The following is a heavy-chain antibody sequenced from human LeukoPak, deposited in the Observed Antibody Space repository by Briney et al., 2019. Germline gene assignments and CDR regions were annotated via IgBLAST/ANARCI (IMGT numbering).Heavy chain of an antibody. CDR2: ISYDGSNK. CDR1: GFTFSSYA. CDR3: ASGPTGPLDY. J-gene: IGHJ4*02. Sequence: PGGSLRLSCAASGFTFSSYAMSWVRQAPGKGLEWVAVISYDGSNKYYADSVKGRFTISRDNSKNTLYLQMNSLRAEDAAVYYCASGPTGPLDYWGQGTLVTVSS. V-gene: IGHV3-30-3*01.